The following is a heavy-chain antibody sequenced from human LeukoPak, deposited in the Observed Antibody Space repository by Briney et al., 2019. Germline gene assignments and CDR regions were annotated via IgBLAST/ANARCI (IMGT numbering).Heavy chain of an antibody. V-gene: IGHV4-61*02. J-gene: IGHJ6*03. Sequence: SETLSLTCTVSGGSISSGSYYWSWIRQPAGKGLEWIGRIYTSGGTNYNPSLKSRVTISVDTSKTQFALKLSSVTAADTAVYYCASGGVVPATYYYYYYMDVWGKGTTVTVSS. CDR3: ASGGVVPATYYYYYYMDV. CDR1: GGSISSGSYY. CDR2: IYTSGGT. D-gene: IGHD2-2*01.